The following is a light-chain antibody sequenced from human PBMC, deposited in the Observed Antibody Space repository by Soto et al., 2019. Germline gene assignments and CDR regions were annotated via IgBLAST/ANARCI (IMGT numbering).Light chain of an antibody. V-gene: IGLV2-14*01. J-gene: IGLJ1*01. CDR3: NSYTTMNTYV. CDR2: EVS. Sequence: QSVLTQPASVSGSPGQSITISCTGSSTDVGAYNYVSWYQQYPGQAPNLLIYEVSRRPSGFSHRFSGSKSVNTASLTISRLQAEDEAHYYCNSYTTMNTYVFGTGTKVTVL. CDR1: STDVGAYNY.